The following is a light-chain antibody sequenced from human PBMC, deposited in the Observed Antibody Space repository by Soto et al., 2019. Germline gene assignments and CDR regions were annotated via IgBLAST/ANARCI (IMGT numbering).Light chain of an antibody. CDR3: SSYTSSSTLGGV. CDR2: DVS. J-gene: IGLJ1*01. Sequence: ALTQPASVSGSPGQSITISCTGTSSDVGGYNYVSWYQQHPGKAPKFMIYDVSNLPSGVSNLFSGSKSGNTASLTISGLQAEDEADYYCSSYTSSSTLGGVFGTGTKVTVL. CDR1: SSDVGGYNY. V-gene: IGLV2-14*01.